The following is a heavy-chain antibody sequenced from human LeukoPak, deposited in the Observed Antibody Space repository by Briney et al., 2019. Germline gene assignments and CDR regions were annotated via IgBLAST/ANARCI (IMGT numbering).Heavy chain of an antibody. CDR1: GASISSSNW. D-gene: IGHD3/OR15-3a*01. V-gene: IGHV4-4*02. J-gene: IGHJ3*02. CDR2: IYHSGST. Sequence: SETLSLTGTVSGASISSSNWWTWVRLPPGRGLEWIGEIYHSGSTNYNPSLKSRVTISVDKSNNDFSLRLSSVTAADTAVYYCARDFYPFSTGYPNSDYPLDIWGQGTLVTVSS. CDR3: ARDFYPFSTGYPNSDYPLDI.